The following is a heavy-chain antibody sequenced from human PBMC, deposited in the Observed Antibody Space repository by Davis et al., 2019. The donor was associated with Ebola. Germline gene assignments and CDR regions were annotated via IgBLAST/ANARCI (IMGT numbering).Heavy chain of an antibody. V-gene: IGHV1-46*01. J-gene: IGHJ4*02. CDR3: ARGGHSSSPGLINYFDY. CDR1: GYTFTSYY. Sequence: ASVKVSCKASGYTFTSYYMHWVRQAPGQGLEWMGIINPSGGSTSYAQKFQGRVTMTRDTSTSTVYMELSSLRSEDTAVYYCARGGHSSSPGLINYFDYWGQGTLVTVSS. D-gene: IGHD6-6*01. CDR2: INPSGGST.